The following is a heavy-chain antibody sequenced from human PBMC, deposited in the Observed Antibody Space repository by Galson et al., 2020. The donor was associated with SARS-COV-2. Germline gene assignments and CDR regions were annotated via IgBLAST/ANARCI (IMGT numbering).Heavy chain of an antibody. Sequence: GGSLRLSCVASGFTLNAFWMTWVRQAPGKGLEWVANIRQDGGQRIYVDSVKGRFTISRDNAKNSVNLQMTSLRAEDTAMYYCARAFSSLVPNFDFWGQGTQVTVSS. D-gene: IGHD6-13*01. J-gene: IGHJ4*02. V-gene: IGHV3-7*03. CDR1: GFTLNAFW. CDR2: IRQDGGQR. CDR3: ARAFSSLVPNFDF.